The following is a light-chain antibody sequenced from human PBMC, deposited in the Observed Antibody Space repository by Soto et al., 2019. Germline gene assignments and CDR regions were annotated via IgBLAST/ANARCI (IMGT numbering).Light chain of an antibody. J-gene: IGKJ1*01. Sequence: DIPMTQSPSTLSASVGDRISITCRASQSISSWLAWYQQKPGKAPKVLIYQASILESGVPPRFSGSGSGTEFTLTISSLQPDDFATYYCLQYQGYWTFGQGTKVEIK. CDR1: QSISSW. V-gene: IGKV1-5*03. CDR3: LQYQGYWT. CDR2: QAS.